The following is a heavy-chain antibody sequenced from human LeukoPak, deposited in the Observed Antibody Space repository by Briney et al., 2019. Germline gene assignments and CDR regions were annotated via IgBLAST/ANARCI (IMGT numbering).Heavy chain of an antibody. Sequence: GGSLRLSCGASGFTFNRSWMSWVRQAPGKGLEWLASIKEDGGEKYYVDSLKGRITISRDNAKNTLYLQMSSLRVEDTALYYCGRGKSPAAVDDWGQGTLVTVPS. CDR2: IKEDGGEK. D-gene: IGHD2-2*01. J-gene: IGHJ4*02. CDR3: GRGKSPAAVDD. V-gene: IGHV3-7*01. CDR1: GFTFNRSW.